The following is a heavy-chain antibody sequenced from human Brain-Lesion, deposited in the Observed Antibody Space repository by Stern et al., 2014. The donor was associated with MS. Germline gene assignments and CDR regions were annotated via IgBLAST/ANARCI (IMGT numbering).Heavy chain of an antibody. CDR1: GYTFTGYY. Sequence: VQLVESGAEVKKPGASVKVSCKASGYTFTGYYMYWVRQDPGQGLEWMGWINPNSGGTHYAQKFQGRVTMTRDTSITTAYMELSRLGSDDTAVYYCARGYYGSGRPQKGMDVWGQGTTVTVSS. CDR3: ARGYYGSGRPQKGMDV. CDR2: INPNSGGT. J-gene: IGHJ6*02. V-gene: IGHV1-2*02. D-gene: IGHD3-10*01.